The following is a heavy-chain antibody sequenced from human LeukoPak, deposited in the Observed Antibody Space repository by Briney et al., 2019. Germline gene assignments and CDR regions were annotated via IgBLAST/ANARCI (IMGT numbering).Heavy chain of an antibody. CDR2: IDQDGSEK. D-gene: IGHD6-13*01. CDR1: GFTFNYYW. V-gene: IGHV3-7*01. J-gene: IGHJ5*02. CDR3: ARRRRYSSSWYGLDNWFDP. Sequence: GGSLRLSCAASGFTFNYYWMNWVRQAPGKGLEWVANIDQDGSEKYYMDSVKGRFTISRDNAQNSLSLQMNSLRVEDTAVYYCARRRRYSSSWYGLDNWFDPWGQGTLVTVSS.